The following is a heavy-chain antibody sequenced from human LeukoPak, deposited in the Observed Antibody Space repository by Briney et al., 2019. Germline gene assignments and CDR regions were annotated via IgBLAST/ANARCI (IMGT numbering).Heavy chain of an antibody. D-gene: IGHD5-12*01. CDR1: GFTFSSYA. CDR3: AKDEKWLRLTGITDY. J-gene: IGHJ4*02. V-gene: IGHV3-23*01. Sequence: GGSLRLSCAASGFTFSSYAMSWVRQAPGKGLEWVSAISGSGGSTYYADSVKGRFTISRDNSKNTLYLQMNSLRAEDTAVCYCAKDEKWLRLTGITDYWGQGTLVTVSS. CDR2: ISGSGGST.